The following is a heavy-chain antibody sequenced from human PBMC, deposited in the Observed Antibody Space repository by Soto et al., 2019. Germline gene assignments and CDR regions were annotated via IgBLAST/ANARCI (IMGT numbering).Heavy chain of an antibody. J-gene: IGHJ4*02. V-gene: IGHV1-69*13. D-gene: IGHD5-12*01. CDR1: GYTFTGYY. CDR2: IIPIFGTA. CDR3: ASNIVATKRTAYYFDY. Sequence: SVKVSCKASGYTFTGYYMHWVRQAPGQGLEWMGGIIPIFGTANYAQKFQGRVTITADESTSTAYMELSSLRSEDTAVYYCASNIVATKRTAYYFDYWGQGTLVTVSS.